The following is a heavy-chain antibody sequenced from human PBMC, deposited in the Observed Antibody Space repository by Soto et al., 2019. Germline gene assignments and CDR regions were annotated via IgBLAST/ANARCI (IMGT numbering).Heavy chain of an antibody. CDR3: ARDPFGESLYHSAGY. Sequence: GGSLRLSCAASGFTVSSNYMSWVRQAPGKGLEWVSVIYSGGSTYYADSVKGRFTISRDNSKNTLYLQMNSLRAEDTAVYYCARDPFGESLYHSAGYWGQGTLVTVSS. J-gene: IGHJ4*02. CDR1: GFTVSSNY. V-gene: IGHV3-66*01. CDR2: IYSGGST. D-gene: IGHD3-10*01.